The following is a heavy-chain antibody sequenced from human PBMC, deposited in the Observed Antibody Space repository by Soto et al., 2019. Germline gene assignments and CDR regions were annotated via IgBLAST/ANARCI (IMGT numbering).Heavy chain of an antibody. J-gene: IGHJ4*02. CDR1: GLTFTYAW. D-gene: IGHD7-27*01. CDR2: MKSKPDGGTM. CDR3: VADLPGDRTNWGFDY. V-gene: IGHV3-15*07. Sequence: EVQLVESGGGFVEPGGSLRLSCAASGLTFTYAWMSWVRQAPGKGLEWVGRMKSKPDGGTMDYAAPVKGRFTVSRDDSKNTLYLHMSSPHSEDTAMYSCVADLPGDRTNWGFDYWGQGTLVTVSS.